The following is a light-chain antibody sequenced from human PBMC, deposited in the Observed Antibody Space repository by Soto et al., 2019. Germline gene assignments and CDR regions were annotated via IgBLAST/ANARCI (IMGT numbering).Light chain of an antibody. CDR2: DVT. V-gene: IGLV2-11*01. Sequence: QSVLTQPASVSGSPGQSITISCTGTSSDVGGSDYVSWFQHYPGKGPKLLIYDVTRRPSGVPDRFSGSKSGNTASLTISGLQVEDEADYYCCSHAGSYTFRVFGTGTKVT. J-gene: IGLJ1*01. CDR3: CSHAGSYTFRV. CDR1: SSDVGGSDY.